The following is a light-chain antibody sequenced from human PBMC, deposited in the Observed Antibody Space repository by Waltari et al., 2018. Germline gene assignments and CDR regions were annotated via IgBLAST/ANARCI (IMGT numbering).Light chain of an antibody. CDR3: RSYARGSTWV. J-gene: IGLJ3*02. V-gene: IGLV2-14*03. CDR1: SSDVGAYNY. Sequence: HSALTQPASVSGSPGQSITLSCTGPSSDVGAYNYVSWYQHYPGKAPKLIIYDVIKRSSGVSDRFSGSKSGNTASLTISGLQSEDEADYSCRSYARGSTWVFGGGTKLTVL. CDR2: DVI.